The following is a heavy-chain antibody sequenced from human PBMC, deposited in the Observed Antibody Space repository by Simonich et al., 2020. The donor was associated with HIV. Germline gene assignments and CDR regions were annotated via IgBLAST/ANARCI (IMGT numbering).Heavy chain of an antibody. J-gene: IGHJ4*02. D-gene: IGHD2-2*01. CDR2: ISSSSSYI. CDR3: ARDGRKGSSTSCSDY. V-gene: IGHV3-21*01. Sequence: EVQLVESGGGLVKPGGSLRLSCAASGFTFSSYSMNWVRQAQGKGLEWDSSISSSSSYIYYADSVKGRFTISRDNAKNSLYLQMNSLRAEDTAVYYCARDGRKGSSTSCSDYWGQGTLVTVSS. CDR1: GFTFSSYS.